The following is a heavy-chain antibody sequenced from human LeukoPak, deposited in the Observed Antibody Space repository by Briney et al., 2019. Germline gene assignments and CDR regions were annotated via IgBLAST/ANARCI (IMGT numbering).Heavy chain of an antibody. CDR3: ARGWRLGELLSARMDV. V-gene: IGHV3-33*01. D-gene: IGHD3-16*01. CDR1: GFTFSSYG. J-gene: IGHJ6*02. Sequence: PGGSLRLSCAASGFTFSSYGMHWVRQAPGKGLEWVAVIRYDGTNKYYGDSVKDRFTISRDNSKNALHLQMNSLRAEDTAVYYCARGWRLGELLSARMDVWGQGTTVTVSS. CDR2: IRYDGTNK.